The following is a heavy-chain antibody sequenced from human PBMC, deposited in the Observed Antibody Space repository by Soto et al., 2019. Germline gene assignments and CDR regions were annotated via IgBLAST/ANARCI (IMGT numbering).Heavy chain of an antibody. CDR1: SGSISTGNW. V-gene: IGHV4-4*02. Sequence: QVELQESGPRLVKSSGTLSLTCEVSSGSISTGNWWSWVRQPPGKGLEWIGEIYYTGATNYNPSLKWRVTMTINKSKDQFSLILTSATAAATAVYYCARVFSSGSGWMYYFDFWGQGILVSVSS. CDR2: IYYTGAT. CDR3: ARVFSSGSGWMYYFDF. J-gene: IGHJ4*02. D-gene: IGHD6-25*01.